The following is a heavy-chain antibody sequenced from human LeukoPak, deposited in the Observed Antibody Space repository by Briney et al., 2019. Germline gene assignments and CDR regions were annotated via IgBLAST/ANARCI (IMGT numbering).Heavy chain of an antibody. D-gene: IGHD3-10*01. V-gene: IGHV4-39*01. CDR3: ARAFRGVHSTHNNWFDP. CDR1: GGSISSSSYY. Sequence: SETLSLTCTVSGGSISSSSYYWGWIRQPPGKGLEWIGSIYYSGSTYYNPSLKSRVTISVDTSKNQFSLKLSSVTAADTAVYYCARAFRGVHSTHNNWFDPWGQGTLVTVSS. CDR2: IYYSGST. J-gene: IGHJ5*02.